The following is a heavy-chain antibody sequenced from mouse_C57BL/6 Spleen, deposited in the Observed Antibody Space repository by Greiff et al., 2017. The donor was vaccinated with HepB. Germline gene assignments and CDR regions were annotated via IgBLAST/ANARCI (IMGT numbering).Heavy chain of an antibody. CDR3: ARDRGYGSSSYYFDY. J-gene: IGHJ2*01. CDR2: INYDGSST. CDR1: GFTFSDYY. V-gene: IGHV5-16*01. Sequence: EVMLVESEGGLVQPGSSMKLSCTASGFTFSDYYMAWVRQVPEKGLEWVANINYDGSSTYYLDSLKSRFIISRDNAKNILYLQMSSLKSEDTATYYCARDRGYGSSSYYFDYWGQGTTLTVSS. D-gene: IGHD1-1*01.